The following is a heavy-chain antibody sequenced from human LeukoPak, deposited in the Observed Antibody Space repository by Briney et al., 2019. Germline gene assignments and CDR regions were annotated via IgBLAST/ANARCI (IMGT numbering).Heavy chain of an antibody. CDR1: GGSISSSNW. V-gene: IGHV4-4*02. CDR3: AGKWSAIGASSGWYNDYYYYYMDV. CDR2: IYHSGST. J-gene: IGHJ6*03. D-gene: IGHD6-19*01. Sequence: PSETLSLTCAVSGGSISSSNWWSWVRQPPGKGLEWIGGIYHSGSTNYNPSLKSRVTISVDKSKNQFSLKLSSVTAADTAVYYCAGKWSAIGASSGWYNDYYYYYMDVWGKGTTVTVSS.